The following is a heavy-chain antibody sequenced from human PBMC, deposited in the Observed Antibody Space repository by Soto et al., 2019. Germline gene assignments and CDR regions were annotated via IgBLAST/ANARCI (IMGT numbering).Heavy chain of an antibody. CDR1: GFTFTYYA. J-gene: IGHJ4*02. Sequence: EVQLLDSGGGLVQPGGTLRLSCTASGFTFTYYAFSWVRQAPGKGLEWVSAISANGQGIYYADSVRGRFTISRDNSKNTVFLHMDRLRAEDTAVYYGAQDRDYPRDQFHYWGQGTLVTVSS. CDR2: ISANGQGI. V-gene: IGHV3-23*01. D-gene: IGHD2-2*01. CDR3: AQDRDYPRDQFHY.